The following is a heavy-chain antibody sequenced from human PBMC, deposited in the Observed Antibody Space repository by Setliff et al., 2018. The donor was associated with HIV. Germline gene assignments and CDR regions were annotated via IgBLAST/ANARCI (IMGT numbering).Heavy chain of an antibody. CDR1: GYSFTNYW. V-gene: IGHV5-51*01. Sequence: GESLKISCKGSGYSFTNYWIGWVRQMPGKGLEWMGIIYPSDSYIRYSPSFQGQVTISADKSISTAYLQWSSLKASDTAMFYCARRGVNTANSAFSTFDYWGQGALVTVSS. CDR2: IYPSDSYI. CDR3: ARRGVNTANSAFSTFDY. D-gene: IGHD1-7*01. J-gene: IGHJ4*02.